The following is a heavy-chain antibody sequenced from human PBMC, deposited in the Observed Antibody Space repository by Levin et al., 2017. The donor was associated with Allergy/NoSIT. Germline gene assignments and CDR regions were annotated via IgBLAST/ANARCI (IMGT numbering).Heavy chain of an antibody. D-gene: IGHD4-17*01. CDR1: GFTFSSYS. Sequence: GGSLRLSCAASGFTFSSYSMNWVRQAPGKGLEWVSSISSSSSYIYYADSVKGRFTISRDNAKNSLYLQMNSLRAEDTAVYYCASHLDYVGDWYFDLWGRGTLVTVSS. V-gene: IGHV3-21*01. J-gene: IGHJ2*01. CDR3: ASHLDYVGDWYFDL. CDR2: ISSSSSYI.